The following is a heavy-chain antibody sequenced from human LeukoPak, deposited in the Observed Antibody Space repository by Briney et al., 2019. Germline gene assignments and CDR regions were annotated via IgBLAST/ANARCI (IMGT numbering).Heavy chain of an antibody. V-gene: IGHV4-59*01. CDR2: IYYSGST. Sequence: PSETLSLTCTVSGGSISSYYWSWIRQPPGKGLEWIGYIYYSGSTNYNPSLKSRVTISVDTSKNQFSLKLSSVTAADTAVYYCARGPERPRYFDWLLFDYWGQGTLVTVSS. CDR3: ARGPERPRYFDWLLFDY. D-gene: IGHD3-9*01. CDR1: GGSISSYY. J-gene: IGHJ4*02.